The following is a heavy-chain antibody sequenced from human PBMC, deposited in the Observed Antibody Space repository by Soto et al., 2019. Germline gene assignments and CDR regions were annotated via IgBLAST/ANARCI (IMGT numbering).Heavy chain of an antibody. CDR1: GGSISSSSYY. Sequence: PSETLSLTCTVSGGSISSSSYYWGWIRQPPGKGLEWIGSIYYSGSTYYNPSLKSRVTISVDTSKNQFSLKLSSVTAADTVVYYCASGYDILTGYPRGDYYGMDVWGQGTTVTVSS. V-gene: IGHV4-39*01. D-gene: IGHD3-9*01. CDR3: ASGYDILTGYPRGDYYGMDV. CDR2: IYYSGST. J-gene: IGHJ6*02.